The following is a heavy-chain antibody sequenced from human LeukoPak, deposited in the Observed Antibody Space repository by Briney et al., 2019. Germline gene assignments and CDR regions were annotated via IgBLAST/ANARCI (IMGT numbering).Heavy chain of an antibody. J-gene: IGHJ5*02. CDR2: INHSGST. CDR3: ARRPYSSPPLRSWFDP. CDR1: GGSFSGYY. Sequence: SETLSLTCAVYGGSFSGYYWSWIRQPPGKGLVWIGEINHSGSTNYNPSLKSRVTISADTSKNQFSMKLSSVTAADTAVYYCARRPYSSPPLRSWFDPWGQGTLVTVSS. V-gene: IGHV4-34*01. D-gene: IGHD2-21*01.